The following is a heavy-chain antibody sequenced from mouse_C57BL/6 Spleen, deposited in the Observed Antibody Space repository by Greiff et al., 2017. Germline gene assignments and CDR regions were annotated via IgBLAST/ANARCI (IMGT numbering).Heavy chain of an antibody. CDR3: VRQRTLFFYFDY. J-gene: IGHJ2*01. CDR2: IRSKSNNYAT. V-gene: IGHV10-1*01. CDR1: GFSFNTYA. Sequence: EVKLQESGGGLVQPKGSLKLSCAASGFSFNTYAMNWVRQAPGKGLEWVARIRSKSNNYATYYADSVKDRFTISRDDSESMLYLQMNNLKTEDTAMYYCVRQRTLFFYFDYWGQGTTLTVSS.